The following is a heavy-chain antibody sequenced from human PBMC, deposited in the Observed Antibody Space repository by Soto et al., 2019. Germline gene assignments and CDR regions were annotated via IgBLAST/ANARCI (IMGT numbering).Heavy chain of an antibody. CDR3: AKEHQPYCSGGSCYSGDY. J-gene: IGHJ4*02. CDR1: GFTFSSYA. Sequence: GSLRLSCAASGFTFSSYAMSWVRQAPGKGLEWVSAISGSGGSTYYADSVKGRFTISRDNSKNTLYLQMNSLRAEDTAVYYCAKEHQPYCSGGSCYSGDYWGQGTLVTVSS. D-gene: IGHD2-15*01. CDR2: ISGSGGST. V-gene: IGHV3-23*01.